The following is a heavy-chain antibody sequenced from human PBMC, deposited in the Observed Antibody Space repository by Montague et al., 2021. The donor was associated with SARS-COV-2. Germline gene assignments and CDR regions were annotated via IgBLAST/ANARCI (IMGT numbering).Heavy chain of an antibody. CDR1: GFTFSSYA. CDR3: AKGAQGNAYYYYGMDV. Sequence: SLILSCAASGFTFSSYAMSWVRQAPVKGLEWVSVIYSGGSSTYYXDSVKGRFTISRDNSKNTLYLQMNSLRAEDTAVYYCAKGAQGNAYYYYGMDVWGQGTTVTVSS. CDR2: IYSGGSST. J-gene: IGHJ6*02. V-gene: IGHV3-23*03. D-gene: IGHD1-1*01.